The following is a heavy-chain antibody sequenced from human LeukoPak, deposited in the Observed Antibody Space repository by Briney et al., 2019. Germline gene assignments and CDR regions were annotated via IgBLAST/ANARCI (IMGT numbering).Heavy chain of an antibody. CDR3: ATYVVPAAMGGYYYYMDV. CDR1: GCTFSSYA. Sequence: PRASVKVSCKASGCTFSSYAISWVRQAPGQGLEWMGGIIPIFGTANYAQKFQGRVTITTDESTSTAYMELSSLRSEDTAVYYCATYVVPAAMGGYYYYMDVWGKGTTVTVSS. J-gene: IGHJ6*03. D-gene: IGHD2-2*01. V-gene: IGHV1-69*05. CDR2: IIPIFGTA.